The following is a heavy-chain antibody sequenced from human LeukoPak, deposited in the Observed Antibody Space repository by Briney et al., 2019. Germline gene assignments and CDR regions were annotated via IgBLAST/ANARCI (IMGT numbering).Heavy chain of an antibody. Sequence: SETLSLTCNVSGASISRNSWSWIRQPPGKGLEWIGYIDYSETTNYTPALKSRVTISLDTSKNQFFLNLSSVTAADTAVDYCARVHTYFYGSGTYPAAHYYFDYWGQGTLVTVSS. CDR1: GASISRNS. CDR2: IDYSETT. J-gene: IGHJ4*02. CDR3: ARVHTYFYGSGTYPAAHYYFDY. D-gene: IGHD3-10*01. V-gene: IGHV4-59*01.